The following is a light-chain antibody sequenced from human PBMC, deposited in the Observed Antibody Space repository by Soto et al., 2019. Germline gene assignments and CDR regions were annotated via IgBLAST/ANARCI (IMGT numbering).Light chain of an antibody. V-gene: IGKV1-5*01. Sequence: DIQMTQSPSTLYASVGDRVTITCRASQSISSWLAWYQQKPGKAPKLLIYDASSLESGVPSRFSGSGSGTEFTLTISSLQPDDFATYYCQEYNSYPPWTFGQGTKVEIK. CDR1: QSISSW. CDR2: DAS. J-gene: IGKJ1*01. CDR3: QEYNSYPPWT.